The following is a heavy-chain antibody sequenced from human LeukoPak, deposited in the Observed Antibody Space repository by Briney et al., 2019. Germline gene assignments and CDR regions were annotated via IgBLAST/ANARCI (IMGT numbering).Heavy chain of an antibody. J-gene: IGHJ4*02. CDR3: ARFYYDSSGYYYFDY. V-gene: IGHV4-59*01. D-gene: IGHD3-22*01. CDR1: GGSISSYY. Sequence: ASETLSLNCTVSGGSISSYYWSWIRQPPGEGLQWIGYIYYSGSTNYNPSLKSRVTISVDTSKNQFSLKLSSVTAADTAVYYCARFYYDSSGYYYFDYWGQGTLVTASS. CDR2: IYYSGST.